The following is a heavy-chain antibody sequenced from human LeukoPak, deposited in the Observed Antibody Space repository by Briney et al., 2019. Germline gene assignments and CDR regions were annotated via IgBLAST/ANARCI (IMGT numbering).Heavy chain of an antibody. CDR2: INIGGTNT. CDR3: ATDGAGFDT. V-gene: IGHV3-11*01. J-gene: IGHJ5*02. Sequence: SGGSLRLSCAASGFTFNDYYMSWIRQAPGKGLEWLSYINIGGTNTHYADSVKGRFTISRDNAKKSLYLEMNNLRAEDTAVYYCATDGAGFDTWGQGVLVTVSS. CDR1: GFTFNDYY.